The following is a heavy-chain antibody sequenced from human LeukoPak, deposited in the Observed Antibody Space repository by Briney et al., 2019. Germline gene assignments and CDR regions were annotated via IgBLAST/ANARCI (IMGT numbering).Heavy chain of an antibody. CDR2: IDPSDSYT. V-gene: IGHV5-10-1*01. D-gene: IGHD3-9*01. CDR3: ARLHYDILTGHRPFDP. J-gene: IGHJ5*02. CDR1: GYSFTSYW. Sequence: GESLKISCKGSGYSFTSYWISWVRQMPGKGLEWVGRIDPSDSYTNYSPSFQGHVTISADKSISTAYLQWSSLKASDTAMYYCARLHYDILTGHRPFDPWGQGTLITVSS.